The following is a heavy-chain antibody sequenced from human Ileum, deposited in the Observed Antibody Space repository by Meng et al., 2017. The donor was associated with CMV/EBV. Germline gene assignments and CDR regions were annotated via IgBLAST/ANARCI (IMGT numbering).Heavy chain of an antibody. CDR1: GFSFSHRGVG. Sequence: WAEFVTTWVKPTHPFKVTCNFSGFSFSHRGVGVAWIRQPPGKALEWLALIYWDEDKVYSPALKRRLTITNDTSKNQVVLTTTNVDPVDTATYFCARSLYYSSYYFDYWGQGTLVTVSS. CDR3: ARSLYYSSYYFDY. J-gene: IGHJ4*02. D-gene: IGHD3-16*01. V-gene: IGHV2-5*02. CDR2: IYWDEDK.